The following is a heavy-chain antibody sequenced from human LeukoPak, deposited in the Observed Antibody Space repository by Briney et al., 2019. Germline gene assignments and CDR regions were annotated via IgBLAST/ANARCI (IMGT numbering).Heavy chain of an antibody. CDR1: GYTLTELS. CDR3: ATVTYYGSGSYYFDY. Sequence: ASVKVSRKVSGYTLTELSMHWVRQAPGKGLEWMGGFDPEDGETIYAQKFQGRVTMTEDTSTDTAYMELSSLRSEDTAVYYCATVTYYGSGSYYFDYWGQGTLVTVSS. CDR2: FDPEDGET. D-gene: IGHD3-10*01. V-gene: IGHV1-24*01. J-gene: IGHJ4*02.